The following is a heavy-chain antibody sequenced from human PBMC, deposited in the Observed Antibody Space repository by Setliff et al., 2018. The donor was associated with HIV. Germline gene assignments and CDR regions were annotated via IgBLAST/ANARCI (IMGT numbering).Heavy chain of an antibody. D-gene: IGHD5-18*01. CDR3: ARGGRRRIQLWLRGGAFDI. J-gene: IGHJ3*02. Sequence: PSETLSLTCAVYGGSFSGYYWSWIRQPPGKGLEWIGEINHSGSTNYNPSLKSRVTISVDTSKNQFSLKLSSATAADTAVYYCARGGRRRIQLWLRGGAFDIWGQGTMVTVSS. CDR1: GGSFSGYY. V-gene: IGHV4-34*01. CDR2: INHSGST.